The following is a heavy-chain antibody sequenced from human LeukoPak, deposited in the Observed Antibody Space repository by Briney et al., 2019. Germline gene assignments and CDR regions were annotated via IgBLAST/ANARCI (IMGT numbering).Heavy chain of an antibody. D-gene: IGHD1-26*01. J-gene: IGHJ4*02. V-gene: IGHV4-38-2*02. Sequence: SGTLSLTCTVSGYSISSGYYWGWIRQPPGKGLEWIGSIYHSGSTYYNPSLKSRVTISVDTSKNQFSLKLSSVTAADTAVYYCARDRDGVGALIDYWGQGTLVTVSS. CDR3: ARDRDGVGALIDY. CDR2: IYHSGST. CDR1: GYSISSGYY.